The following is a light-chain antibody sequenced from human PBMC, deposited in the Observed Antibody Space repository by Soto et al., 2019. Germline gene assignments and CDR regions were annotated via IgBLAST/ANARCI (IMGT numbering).Light chain of an antibody. CDR2: AAS. Sequence: DIQMTQSPSSLSASVGDRVTITCRASQSVSSYLNWYQQKPGTAPKLLIYAASSLQSGVPSRFSGSASGTDFTLTISSLQPEDFATYYCQQSYSNPITFGEGTRLEIK. J-gene: IGKJ5*01. CDR1: QSVSSY. CDR3: QQSYSNPIT. V-gene: IGKV1-39*01.